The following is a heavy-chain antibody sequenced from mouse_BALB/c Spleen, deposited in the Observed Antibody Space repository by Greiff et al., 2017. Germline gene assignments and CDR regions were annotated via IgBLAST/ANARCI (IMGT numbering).Heavy chain of an antibody. D-gene: IGHD1-1*01. CDR2: IYPGDGDT. CDR1: GYTFTSYW. Sequence: VQLQESGAELARPGASVKLSCKASGYTFTSYWMQWVKQRPGQGLEWIGAIYPGDGDTRYTQKFKGKATLTADKSSSTAYMQLSSLASEDSAVYYCARLYYYGSGGYFDVWGAGTTVTVSS. CDR3: ARLYYYGSGGYFDV. J-gene: IGHJ1*01. V-gene: IGHV1-87*01.